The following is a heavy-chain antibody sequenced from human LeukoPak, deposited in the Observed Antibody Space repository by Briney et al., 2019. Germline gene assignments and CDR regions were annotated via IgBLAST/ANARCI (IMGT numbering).Heavy chain of an antibody. CDR1: GGSISSSSYY. J-gene: IGHJ5*02. CDR3: GSFYYYGSGSYSLYNWFDP. Sequence: SETLSLTCTVSGGSISSSSYYWGWIRQPPGKGLEWIGSIYYSGSTYYNPSLKSRVTISVDTSKNQFSLKLSSVTAADTAVYYCGSFYYYGSGSYSLYNWFDPWGQGTLVTVSS. V-gene: IGHV4-39*01. CDR2: IYYSGST. D-gene: IGHD3-10*01.